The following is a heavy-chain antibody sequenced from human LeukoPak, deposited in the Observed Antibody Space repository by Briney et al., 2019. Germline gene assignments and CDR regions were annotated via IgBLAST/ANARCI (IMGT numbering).Heavy chain of an antibody. V-gene: IGHV3-30*04. Sequence: GGSLRLSCAVSGFTLSSYAMHWVRQAPGKGLEWVAVISYDGSNKYYADSVKGRFTISRDNSKNTLYLQMNSLRAEDTAVYYCAGQYCSSTSCYSLDYWGQGTLVTVSS. CDR1: GFTLSSYA. CDR2: ISYDGSNK. J-gene: IGHJ4*02. CDR3: AGQYCSSTSCYSLDY. D-gene: IGHD2-2*01.